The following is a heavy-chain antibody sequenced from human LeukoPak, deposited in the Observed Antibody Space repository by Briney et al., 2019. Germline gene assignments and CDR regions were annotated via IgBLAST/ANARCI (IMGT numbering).Heavy chain of an antibody. CDR3: ADLYGTYHPFDY. V-gene: IGHV3-23*01. D-gene: IGHD1-14*01. J-gene: IGHJ4*02. CDR1: GFTFSDYY. CDR2: ISGSGGST. Sequence: PGGSLRLSCAVSGFTFSDYYMSWVRQAPGKGLEWVSAISGSGGSTYYADSVKGRFTISRDNSKNTLYLQMNSLRAEDTAVYYCADLYGTYHPFDYWGQGTLVTVSS.